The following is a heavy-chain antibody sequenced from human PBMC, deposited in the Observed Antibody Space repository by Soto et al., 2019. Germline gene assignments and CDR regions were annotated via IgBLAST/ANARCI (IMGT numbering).Heavy chain of an antibody. J-gene: IGHJ5*02. D-gene: IGHD6-13*01. CDR2: ISSNSAYI. CDR1: GFTFRSFT. CDR3: TRDASRDSSARGWFDP. Sequence: GGSLRLSCAASGFTFRSFTMNWVRQAPGEGLEWVSTISSNSAYIYYTDALRGRFTISRDNAKNSLHLQMNSLRAEDTAVYYCTRDASRDSSARGWFDPWGPGTLVTVSS. V-gene: IGHV3-21*01.